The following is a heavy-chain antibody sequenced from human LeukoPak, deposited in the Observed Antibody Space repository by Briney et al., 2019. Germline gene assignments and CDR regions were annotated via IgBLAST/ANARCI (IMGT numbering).Heavy chain of an antibody. Sequence: GASVKVSCKASGYTFTSYGISWVRQAPGQGLEWMGWISAYNGNTNYAQKFQGRVTITRDTSASTAYMELSSLRSEDTAVYYCARDRLEATTFDYWGQGTLVTVSS. CDR3: ARDRLEATTFDY. D-gene: IGHD5-12*01. V-gene: IGHV1-18*01. J-gene: IGHJ4*02. CDR2: ISAYNGNT. CDR1: GYTFTSYG.